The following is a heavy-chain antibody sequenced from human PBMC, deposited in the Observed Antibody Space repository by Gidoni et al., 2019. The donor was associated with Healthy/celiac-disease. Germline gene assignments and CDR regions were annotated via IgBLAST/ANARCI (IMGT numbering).Heavy chain of an antibody. D-gene: IGHD3-16*01. CDR2: ISWNSGSI. CDR3: AKDRGGYYYYMDV. Sequence: EVQLVESGGGLVQPGCSLRLSCAASGFTFDDYDMHWVRQAPGKGLEWVSGISWNSGSIGYADSVKGRFTSSRENAKNSLYLQMNSLRAEDTALYYCAKDRGGYYYYMDVWGKGTTVTVSS. CDR1: GFTFDDYD. V-gene: IGHV3-9*01. J-gene: IGHJ6*03.